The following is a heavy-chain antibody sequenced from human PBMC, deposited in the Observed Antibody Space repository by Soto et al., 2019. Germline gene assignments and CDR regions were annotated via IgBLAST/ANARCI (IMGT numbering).Heavy chain of an antibody. Sequence: GGSLRLSCAASGFTFSSYVMHWVRQAPGKGLEWVAVIWYDGINKYYADSVKGRFTISRDNSKNTLYLQMNSLRAEDTAVYYCARDGAYYDFWSGYYRGGVTNYYGMDVWGPGTTVTVSS. V-gene: IGHV3-33*01. D-gene: IGHD3-3*01. CDR1: GFTFSSYV. J-gene: IGHJ6*02. CDR3: ARDGAYYDFWSGYYRGGVTNYYGMDV. CDR2: IWYDGINK.